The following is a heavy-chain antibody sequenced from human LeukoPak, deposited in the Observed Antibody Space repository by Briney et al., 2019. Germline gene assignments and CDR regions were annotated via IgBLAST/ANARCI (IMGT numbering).Heavy chain of an antibody. D-gene: IGHD2-2*01. CDR3: ARDTPAAPWYFDL. CDR1: GGSISSGSYY. V-gene: IGHV4-61*02. Sequence: SETLSLTCTVSGGSISSGSYYWSWIRQPAGKGLEWIGRTYTSGSTNYNPSLKSRVTISVDTSKNQFSLKLSSVTAADTAVYYCARDTPAAPWYFDLWGRGTLVTVSS. CDR2: TYTSGST. J-gene: IGHJ2*01.